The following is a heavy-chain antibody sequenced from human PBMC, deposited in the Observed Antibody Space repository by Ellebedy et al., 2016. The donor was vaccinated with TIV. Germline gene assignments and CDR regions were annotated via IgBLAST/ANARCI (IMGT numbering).Heavy chain of an antibody. V-gene: IGHV1-2*02. D-gene: IGHD2-2*01. CDR2: INPYNGGS. CDR1: GYTITDYY. Sequence: AASVKVSCKASGYTITDYYMHWVRQAPGQGLEWMGWINPYNGGSKYAPKFQGRVSMTWDTSISTVYMELSGLRSDDTALYYCTRGGRLPAAISDWFDPWGQGTLVTVSS. CDR3: TRGGRLPAAISDWFDP. J-gene: IGHJ5*01.